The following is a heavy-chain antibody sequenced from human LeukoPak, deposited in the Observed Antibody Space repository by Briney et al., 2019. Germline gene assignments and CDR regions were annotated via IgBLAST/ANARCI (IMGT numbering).Heavy chain of an antibody. CDR1: GGSFSGYY. CDR3: ARGRVVVAATRFDY. D-gene: IGHD2-15*01. V-gene: IGHV4-34*01. Sequence: PSETLSLTCAVYGGSFSGYYWSWLRQPPGKGLEWFGEINHSGSTNYNPSLKSRVTISVDTSKNQFSLKLSSVTAADTAVYYCARGRVVVAATRFDYWGQGTLVTVSS. CDR2: INHSGST. J-gene: IGHJ4*02.